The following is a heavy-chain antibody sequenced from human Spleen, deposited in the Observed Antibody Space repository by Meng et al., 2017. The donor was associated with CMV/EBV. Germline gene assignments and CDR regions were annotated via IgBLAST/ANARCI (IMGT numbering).Heavy chain of an antibody. J-gene: IGHJ4*02. CDR2: ISGSGAGT. D-gene: IGHD3-3*01. CDR1: GFTFSNFA. CDR3: ARNNDFWSGYPDY. Sequence: GGSLRLSCAASGFTFSNFAMSWVRQAPGKGLEWVSAISGSGAGTYYPDSVRGRFTISRDNSKNTLYLQMNSLGAEDTAVYYCARNNDFWSGYPDYWGQGMLVTVSS. V-gene: IGHV3-23*01.